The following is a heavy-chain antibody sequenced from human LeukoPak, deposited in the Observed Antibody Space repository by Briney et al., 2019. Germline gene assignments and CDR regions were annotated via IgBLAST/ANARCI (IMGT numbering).Heavy chain of an antibody. Sequence: PGGSLRLSCAASGFTFSSYAMSWVRQAPGKGLEWVSAISGSGGSTYYADSVKGRFTIARDNAKNSLYLQMNSLRAEDTAVYYCVRDRFSGYCTISTCYGDFDYWGQGTLVTVSS. D-gene: IGHD2-2*01. V-gene: IGHV3-23*01. CDR3: VRDRFSGYCTISTCYGDFDY. J-gene: IGHJ4*02. CDR1: GFTFSSYA. CDR2: ISGSGGST.